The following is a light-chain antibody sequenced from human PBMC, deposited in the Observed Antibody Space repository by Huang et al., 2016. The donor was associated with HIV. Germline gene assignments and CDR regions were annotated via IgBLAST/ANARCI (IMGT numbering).Light chain of an antibody. V-gene: IGKV3-11*01. CDR1: PSVSSY. CDR3: QQRSKFT. Sequence: EIVLTQSPATLSLSPGERATLSCRASPSVSSYLAWYQQKPGQAPRLLIYDASNRATGIPARFSGSGSGTDFTLTISSLEPEDFAVYYCQQRSKFTFGPGTKVDIK. J-gene: IGKJ3*01. CDR2: DAS.